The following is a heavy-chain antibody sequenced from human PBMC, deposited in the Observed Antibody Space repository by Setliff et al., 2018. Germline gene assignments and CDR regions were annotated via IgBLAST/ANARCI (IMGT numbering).Heavy chain of an antibody. Sequence: ASVKVSCKASGYTFIDYYMHWVRQAPGQGLEWMGWINLHGGGTNYAQNFQGRVTMTMDTSISTAYMELSGLRSDDTALYYCARGSEATSLRPFDIWGQGTMVTVSS. CDR1: GYTFIDYY. CDR3: ARGSEATSLRPFDI. CDR2: INLHGGGT. V-gene: IGHV1-2*02. D-gene: IGHD3-3*01. J-gene: IGHJ3*02.